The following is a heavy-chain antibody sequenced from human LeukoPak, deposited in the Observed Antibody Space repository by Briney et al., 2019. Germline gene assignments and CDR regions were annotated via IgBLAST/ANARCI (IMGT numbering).Heavy chain of an antibody. D-gene: IGHD6-19*01. J-gene: IGHJ6*02. V-gene: IGHV1-8*01. Sequence: SVKVSCKASGYTFTSYDINWVRQAAGQGLEWMGWMNPKSGNTGYAQKFQGRVTMTRNTSISTAYMELSSLRSEDTAVYYCARRCSIAVAGQLFYYYYGMDVWGQGTTVTVSS. CDR2: MNPKSGNT. CDR1: GYTFTSYD. CDR3: ARRCSIAVAGQLFYYYYGMDV.